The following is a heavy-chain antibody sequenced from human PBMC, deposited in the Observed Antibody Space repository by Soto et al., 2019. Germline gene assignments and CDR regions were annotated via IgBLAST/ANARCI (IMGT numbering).Heavy chain of an antibody. J-gene: IGHJ4*02. V-gene: IGHV3-30*18. CDR1: GFTFSSYG. D-gene: IGHD2-15*01. CDR2: ISYDGSNK. CDR3: AKVDCSGGSCYGLDGVFDY. Sequence: PGGSLRLSCVAPGFTFSSYGMHWVRQAPGKGLEWVAVISYDGSNKYYADSVKGRFTISRDNSKNTLYLQMNSLRAEDTAVYYCAKVDCSGGSCYGLDGVFDYWGQGTLVTVSS.